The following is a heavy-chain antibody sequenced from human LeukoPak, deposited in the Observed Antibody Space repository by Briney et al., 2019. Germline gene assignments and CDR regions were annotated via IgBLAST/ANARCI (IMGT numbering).Heavy chain of an antibody. V-gene: IGHV3-74*01. Sequence: GGSLRLSCAASGFTFSSYWMHWVRQAPGKELVWVSRINSDGSSTSYADSVKGRFTISRDNAKNTLYLQMNSLRAEDTAVYYCARDRRRGIAAAGIIDYWGQGTLVTVSS. J-gene: IGHJ4*02. CDR1: GFTFSSYW. CDR3: ARDRRRGIAAAGIIDY. CDR2: INSDGSST. D-gene: IGHD6-13*01.